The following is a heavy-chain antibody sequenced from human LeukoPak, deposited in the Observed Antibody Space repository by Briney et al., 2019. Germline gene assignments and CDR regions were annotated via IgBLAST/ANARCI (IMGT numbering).Heavy chain of an antibody. CDR3: ARGLSSGSHWGIGY. V-gene: IGHV3-33*01. Sequence: GGSLRLTCAASGFTFTSYGRHWVRQAPGKGLEWVAVIWYDGSNKYYADSVKGRFTISRDNSKNTLYLQMNSLRAEDTAVYYCARGLSSGSHWGIGYWGQGTLVTVSS. CDR1: GFTFTSYG. D-gene: IGHD1-26*01. J-gene: IGHJ4*02. CDR2: IWYDGSNK.